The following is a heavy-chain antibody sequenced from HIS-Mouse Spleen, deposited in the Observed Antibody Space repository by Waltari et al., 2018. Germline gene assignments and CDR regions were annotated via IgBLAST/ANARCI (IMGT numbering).Heavy chain of an antibody. V-gene: IGHV3-30*18. CDR1: GFTFSSYG. CDR2: ISYEGSNK. Sequence: QVQLVESGGGVVQPGRSLRLSCAASGFTFSSYGMHWVRQAPGKGLDGVAVISYEGSNKYYADSVKGRFTISRDNSKNTLYLQMNSLRAEDTAVYYCAKDKHHAFDYWGQGTLVTVSS. CDR3: AKDKHHAFDY. J-gene: IGHJ4*02.